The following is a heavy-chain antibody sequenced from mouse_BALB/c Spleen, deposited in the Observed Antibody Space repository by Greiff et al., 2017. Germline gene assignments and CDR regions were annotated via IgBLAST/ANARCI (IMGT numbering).Heavy chain of an antibody. J-gene: IGHJ1*01. Sequence: EVQLQESGPGLVKPSQSLSLTCTVTGYSITSDYAWNWIRQFPGNKLEWMGYISYSGSTSYNPSLKSRISITRDTSKNQFFLQLNSVTTEDTATYYCARTEVRVPWYFDVWGAGTTVTVSS. CDR1: GYSITSDYA. CDR2: ISYSGST. V-gene: IGHV3-2*02. CDR3: ARTEVRVPWYFDV. D-gene: IGHD2-14*01.